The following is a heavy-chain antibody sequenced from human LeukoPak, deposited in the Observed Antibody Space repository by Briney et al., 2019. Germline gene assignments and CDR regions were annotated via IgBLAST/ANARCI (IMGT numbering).Heavy chain of an antibody. D-gene: IGHD3-22*01. V-gene: IGHV3-23*01. Sequence: GGSLRLSCAASGFTFSSYAMSWVRQAPGKGLEWVSAISGSGGSTYYADSVKGRFTISRDNSKNTLYLQMNSLRAEDTAVYYCAKTIRTYYYDSSGRPFDYWGQGTLVTVSS. J-gene: IGHJ4*02. CDR3: AKTIRTYYYDSSGRPFDY. CDR2: ISGSGGST. CDR1: GFTFSSYA.